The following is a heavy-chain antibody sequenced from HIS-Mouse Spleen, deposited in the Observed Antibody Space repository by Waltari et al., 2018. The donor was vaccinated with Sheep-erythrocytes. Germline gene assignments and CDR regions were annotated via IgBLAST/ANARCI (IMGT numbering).Heavy chain of an antibody. CDR3: AQTGATTPHFDY. J-gene: IGHJ4*02. CDR2: IVPIRVIE. V-gene: IGHV1-69*04. Sequence: QVQLVQSGAEVKKPGSSVKVSCKASGGTFSSYAISWVRQAPGQGLEWMGSIVPIRVIENYAQKFQGRVTITADKSTSTAYMELSSLRSEDTAVYYCAQTGATTPHFDYWGQGTLVTVSS. D-gene: IGHD1-26*01. CDR1: GGTFSSYA.